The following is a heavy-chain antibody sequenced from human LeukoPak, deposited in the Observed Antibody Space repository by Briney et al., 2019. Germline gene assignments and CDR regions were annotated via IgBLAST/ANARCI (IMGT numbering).Heavy chain of an antibody. D-gene: IGHD3-10*01. CDR1: GYIFASYG. CDR2: ISAYSGDT. J-gene: IGHJ4*02. V-gene: IGHV1-18*01. CDR3: ARDTALIITPGGPDY. Sequence: GASVEVSCKASGYIFASYGISWVRQAPGQGLEWMGWISAYSGDTKYAQNLQGRVTLTTDSSTGTAYMELRSLTSDDTALYYCARDTALIITPGGPDYWGRGTLITVSS.